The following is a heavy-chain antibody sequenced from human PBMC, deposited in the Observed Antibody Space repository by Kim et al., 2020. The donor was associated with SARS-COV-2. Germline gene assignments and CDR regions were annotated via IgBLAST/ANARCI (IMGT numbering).Heavy chain of an antibody. CDR2: IYYSGST. V-gene: IGHV4-39*07. J-gene: IGHJ4*02. CDR3: ARDVGRIIDY. CDR1: GGSISSSSYY. Sequence: SETLSLTCTVSGGSISSSSYYWGWIRQPPGKGLEWIGSIYYSGSTYYNPSLKSRVTISVDTSKNQFSLKLSSVTAADTAVYYCARDVGRIIDYWGQGTLVTVSS.